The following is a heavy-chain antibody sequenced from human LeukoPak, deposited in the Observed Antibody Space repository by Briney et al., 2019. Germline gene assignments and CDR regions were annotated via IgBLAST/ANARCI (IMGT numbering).Heavy chain of an antibody. CDR3: AKAASSSWPSYYYGMDV. Sequence: GGSLRLSCAASGFTFSSYWMSWVRQAPGMGLEWVSVITGSGGNTYYADSVKGRFTISKDNSKNTVYLQMSSLRVDDTAVYYCAKAASSSWPSYYYGMDVWGQGTTVTVSS. CDR2: ITGSGGNT. D-gene: IGHD6-13*01. CDR1: GFTFSSYW. V-gene: IGHV3-23*01. J-gene: IGHJ6*02.